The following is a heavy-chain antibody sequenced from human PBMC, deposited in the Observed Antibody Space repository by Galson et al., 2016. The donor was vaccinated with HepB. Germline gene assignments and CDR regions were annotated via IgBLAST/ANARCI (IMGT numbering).Heavy chain of an antibody. D-gene: IGHD3-22*01. CDR1: GFNFNHHA. CDR2: IWFDGTEI. V-gene: IGHV3-33*03. J-gene: IGHJ4*02. Sequence: SLRLSCAASGFNFNHHAIHWVRQAPGKGLEWVAVIWFDGTEIHYGDSVKGRFTISRDNSRDSVFVQMGSLRVDDTVVYYRARAGDRAGHYDINGYPVLNVWGPGTLVPVSS. CDR3: ARAGDRAGHYDINGYPVLNV.